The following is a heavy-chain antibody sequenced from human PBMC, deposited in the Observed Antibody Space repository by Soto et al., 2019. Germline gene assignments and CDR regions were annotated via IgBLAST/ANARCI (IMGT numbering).Heavy chain of an antibody. CDR3: AKATATSGGAFEI. Sequence: PGGSLRLSCAVSGFICSSYDMSWVRQAPGKGLEWVSTILVGGSTHYEDSVKGRFTISRDTSKNMVYLQMNSLTAGDTAFYYCAKATATSGGAFEIYGQGTMVTVSS. D-gene: IGHD1-1*01. CDR1: GFICSSYD. J-gene: IGHJ3*02. V-gene: IGHV3-23*01. CDR2: ILVGGST.